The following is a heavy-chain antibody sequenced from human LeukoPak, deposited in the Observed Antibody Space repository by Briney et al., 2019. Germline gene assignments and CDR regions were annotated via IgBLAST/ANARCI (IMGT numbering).Heavy chain of an antibody. CDR3: ARYSTARPGDY. J-gene: IGHJ4*02. CDR1: GYSFNNYW. D-gene: IGHD6-6*01. Sequence: GESLKISCRGSGYSFNNYWIGWVRQMPGKGLEWMGIIYPDDSDTRYSPSFQGHVTISADKSISTAYLQWSSLKASDTAMYYCARYSTARPGDYWGQGTLVTVSS. V-gene: IGHV5-51*01. CDR2: IYPDDSDT.